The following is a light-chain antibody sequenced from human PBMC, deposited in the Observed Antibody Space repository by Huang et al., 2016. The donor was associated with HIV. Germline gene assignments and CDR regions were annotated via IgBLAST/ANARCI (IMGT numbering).Light chain of an antibody. CDR1: QSIDTY. CDR2: AAS. V-gene: IGKV1-39*01. CDR3: QQSSSSLPVT. J-gene: IGKJ3*01. Sequence: DIQMTQSPSSLSASVGDRVTMTCRTSQSIDTYLSWYQQRPGKAPKLLVYAASSLQSGVPSRFSGIGSGTEFTLTISSLELEDFATDYCQQSSSSLPVTFGPGTTVDLK.